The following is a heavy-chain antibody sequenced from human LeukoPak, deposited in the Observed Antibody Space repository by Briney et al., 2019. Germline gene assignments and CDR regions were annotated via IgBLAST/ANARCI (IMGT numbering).Heavy chain of an antibody. CDR1: GYTLTELS. Sequence: ASVKVSCKVSGYTLTELSMHWVRQAPGKGLEWMGGFDPEDGETIYAQKFQGRVTMTEDTSTDTAYLELSSRRSEDTAVYYCARDRGATDTAMDLYYYYMDVWGKGTTVTVSS. J-gene: IGHJ6*03. CDR2: FDPEDGET. CDR3: ARDRGATDTAMDLYYYYMDV. V-gene: IGHV1-24*01. D-gene: IGHD5-18*01.